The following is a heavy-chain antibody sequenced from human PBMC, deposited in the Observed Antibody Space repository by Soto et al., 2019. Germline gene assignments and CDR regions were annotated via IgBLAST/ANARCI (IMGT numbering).Heavy chain of an antibody. Sequence: LSLTCTVSGGSISSYYWSWIRQPPGKGLEWIGYIYYSGSTNYNPSLKSRVTISVDTSKNQFSLKLSSVTAADTAVYYCARDPVGGYDFWSGYRGYGMDVWGQGTTVTVS. CDR1: GGSISSYY. J-gene: IGHJ6*02. CDR3: ARDPVGGYDFWSGYRGYGMDV. D-gene: IGHD3-3*01. CDR2: IYYSGST. V-gene: IGHV4-59*01.